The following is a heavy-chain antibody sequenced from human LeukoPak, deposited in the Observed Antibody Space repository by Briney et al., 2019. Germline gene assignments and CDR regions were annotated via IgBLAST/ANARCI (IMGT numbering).Heavy chain of an antibody. Sequence: GGSLRLSYAASGFIFSNYNMNWVRQTPGKGLEWLSYISSSSGTIYYADSVKGRFTTSGDNAKNSLYLQMNSLRAEDTAVYYCARAPGYSYGYAVDYWGQGTLVTVSS. V-gene: IGHV3-48*01. D-gene: IGHD5-18*01. J-gene: IGHJ4*02. CDR1: GFIFSNYN. CDR2: ISSSSGTI. CDR3: ARAPGYSYGYAVDY.